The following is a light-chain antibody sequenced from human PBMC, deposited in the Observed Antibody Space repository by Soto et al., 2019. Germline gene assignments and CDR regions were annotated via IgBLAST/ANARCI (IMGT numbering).Light chain of an antibody. V-gene: IGLV2-8*01. CDR3: SSYAGSSGVV. Sequence: QSVLTQPPSASGSPGQSVTISCTGTSSDVGGYNYVSWYQQHPGKAPKLMIYEVSKRPSGVPDRFSGSKSGNTASLTVSGLQPEDEADYYCSSYAGSSGVVFGGGTKVTVL. CDR1: SSDVGGYNY. CDR2: EVS. J-gene: IGLJ2*01.